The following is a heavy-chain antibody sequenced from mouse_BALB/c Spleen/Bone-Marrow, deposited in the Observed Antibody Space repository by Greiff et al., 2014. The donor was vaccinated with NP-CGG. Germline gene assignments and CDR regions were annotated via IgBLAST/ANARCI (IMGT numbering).Heavy chain of an antibody. V-gene: IGHV3-2*02. D-gene: IGHD2-4*01. CDR1: GYSITSDYA. Sequence: EVKLMESGPGLVKPSQFLSLTRTVTGYSITSDYAWNWIRQFPGNKLEWMGYISYSGSTSYNPSLKSRISITRDTSKNQFFLQLNSVTTEDTATYYCARYDYDVGYFDYWGQGTTLTVSS. CDR2: ISYSGST. CDR3: ARYDYDVGYFDY. J-gene: IGHJ2*01.